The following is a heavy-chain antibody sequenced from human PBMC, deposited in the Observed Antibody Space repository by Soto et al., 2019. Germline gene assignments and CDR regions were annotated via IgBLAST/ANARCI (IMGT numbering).Heavy chain of an antibody. D-gene: IGHD5-12*01. Sequence: QVQLVQSGAEVRQPASSVKVSCKTSGATFSSYAITWVRQAPGQGLEWMGGIVPTVDTSTYAQKFQGRVTISGDKFTNTVYMELSSLRSDDTAVYYCVRVVSIPGYPDYWGQGTLVTVSS. V-gene: IGHV1-69*14. J-gene: IGHJ4*02. CDR1: GATFSSYA. CDR3: VRVVSIPGYPDY. CDR2: IVPTVDTS.